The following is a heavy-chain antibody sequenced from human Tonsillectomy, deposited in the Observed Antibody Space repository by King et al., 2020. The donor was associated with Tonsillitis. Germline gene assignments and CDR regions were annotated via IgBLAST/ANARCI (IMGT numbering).Heavy chain of an antibody. D-gene: IGHD1-1*01. J-gene: IGHJ4*02. CDR1: GFSFSNYA. CDR2: ISYDGREK. CDR3: ARDLMSGDWNDPLGYFDY. V-gene: IGHV3-30*04. Sequence: VQLVESGGGVVQPGRSLRLSCAASGFSFSNYAMHWVRQAPGKALEWVAIISYDGREKYYADSVKGRFTISRDNSKNKMYVQMNSLRAEDMAVYYCARDLMSGDWNDPLGYFDYWGQGTLVTVSS.